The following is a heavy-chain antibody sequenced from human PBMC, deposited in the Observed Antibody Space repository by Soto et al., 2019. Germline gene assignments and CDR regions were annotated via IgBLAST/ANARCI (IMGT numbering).Heavy chain of an antibody. D-gene: IGHD3-22*01. Sequence: GGCLRLSCAASVCTLDTFAMSWVRQAPGKGLEWCSTLSGGGRITYYADSVKGRFTMSRDNSENALYVQMNFLRAEDTSVYYCAKERTYYYDSNGYHPAFDIWGLGTMVTVS. V-gene: IGHV3-23*01. CDR1: VCTLDTFA. J-gene: IGHJ3*02. CDR2: LSGGGRIT. CDR3: AKERTYYYDSNGYHPAFDI.